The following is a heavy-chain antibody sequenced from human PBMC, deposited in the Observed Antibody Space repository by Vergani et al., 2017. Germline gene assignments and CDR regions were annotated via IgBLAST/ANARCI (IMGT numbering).Heavy chain of an antibody. CDR3: ARLNGDYMRLSEY. D-gene: IGHD4-17*01. Sequence: QVQLHESGPGLVKPSQTLSLNCAASGGSISSGAFSWGWIRQPPGRGLQWIGHIFQSGSPDYNASLKSRVNISLDKSKNHFSLSLSSVTAADTAVYYCARLNGDYMRLSEYWGQGTLVAVSS. J-gene: IGHJ4*02. CDR2: IFQSGSP. CDR1: GGSISSGAFS. V-gene: IGHV4-30-2*01.